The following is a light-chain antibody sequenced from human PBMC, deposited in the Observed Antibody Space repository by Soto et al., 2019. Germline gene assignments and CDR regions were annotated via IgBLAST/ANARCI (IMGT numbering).Light chain of an antibody. CDR2: AAS. J-gene: IGKJ3*01. Sequence: DIQLTQSPSSLSVSVGDRVTITCRASQSISSYLHWYQQKSGKAPKLLIYAASTLQRGVPSRFSGSRSGADFTLTISSLQAEDFATYYYQHTYRPPFTFGHGTPVHMK. CDR3: QHTYRPPFT. CDR1: QSISSY. V-gene: IGKV1-39*01.